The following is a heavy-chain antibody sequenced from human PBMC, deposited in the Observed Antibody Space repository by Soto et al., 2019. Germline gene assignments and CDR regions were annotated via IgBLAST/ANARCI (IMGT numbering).Heavy chain of an antibody. CDR3: ARDGDASGWYHYGMDV. V-gene: IGHV3-7*01. CDR2: IKQDGSEK. CDR1: GFSLSSYW. Sequence: GGSLRLSCAASGFSLSSYWMNWVRQAPGKGLEWVANIKQDGSEKYYVDSVKCRFFISRDNAKNSLYLQVNSLRAEDTAVYYCARDGDASGWYHYGMDVWGQGTMVTVSS. J-gene: IGHJ6*02. D-gene: IGHD6-19*01.